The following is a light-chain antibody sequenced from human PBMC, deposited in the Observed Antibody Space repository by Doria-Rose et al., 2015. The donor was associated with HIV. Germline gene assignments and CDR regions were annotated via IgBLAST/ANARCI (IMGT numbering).Light chain of an antibody. CDR3: QQSYSTPLT. V-gene: IGKV1-39*01. Sequence: DIQVTQSPYSLSASVGDRVTITCRASQSTGSFLNWYQQQPGKATKLLIYAASSVQNGVPSRFSGSGSGTDFTLTISSLQPEDFATYFCQQSYSTPLTFGGGTKVEIK. CDR2: AAS. CDR1: QSTGSF. J-gene: IGKJ4*01.